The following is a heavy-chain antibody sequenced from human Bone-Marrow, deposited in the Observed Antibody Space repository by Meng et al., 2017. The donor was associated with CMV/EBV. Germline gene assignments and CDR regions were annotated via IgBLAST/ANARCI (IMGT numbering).Heavy chain of an antibody. V-gene: IGHV4-31*03. J-gene: IGHJ4*02. CDR2: IYYSGTT. CDR3: ARYDSSGYYYYFDW. D-gene: IGHD3-22*01. Sequence: QVQLQESGPGLVKSSQTLSLTCTVSSGSISSRGYYWSWVRQYPGKGLEWIGYIYYSGTTYYNPSFKSRVSISVDRSKNQFSLKLSSATAADTAVYYCARYDSSGYYYYFDWWGQGNLVTVSS. CDR1: SGSISSRGYY.